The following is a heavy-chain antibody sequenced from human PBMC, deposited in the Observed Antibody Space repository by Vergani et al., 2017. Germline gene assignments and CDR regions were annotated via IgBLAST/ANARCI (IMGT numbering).Heavy chain of an antibody. CDR2: INPNSGGT. CDR3: ARDHLAIDY. D-gene: IGHD5-24*01. V-gene: IGHV1-2*02. CDR1: GYTFTSYG. Sequence: QVQLVQSGAEVKKPGASVKVSCKASGYTFTSYGISWVRQAPGQGLEWMGWINPNSGGTNYAQKFQGRVTMTRDTSISTAYMELSSLRSEDTAVYYCARDHLAIDYWGQGTLVTVSS. J-gene: IGHJ4*02.